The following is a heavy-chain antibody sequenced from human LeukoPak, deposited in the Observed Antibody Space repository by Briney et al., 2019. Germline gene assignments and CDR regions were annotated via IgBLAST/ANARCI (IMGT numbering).Heavy chain of an antibody. D-gene: IGHD3-10*01. CDR3: SRGTMTAKPEDF. V-gene: IGHV4-39*01. J-gene: IGHJ4*02. CDR1: GVPINSRDYY. CDR2: IYYSGNT. Sequence: SETLSLTCSVSGVPINSRDYYWTWIRQPPGKGLEWVGSIYYSGNTYYNPSLQRRVTISVDTSRDYFSLTLSSVTAADTALYFCSRGTMTAKPEDFWGQGTLVTVSS.